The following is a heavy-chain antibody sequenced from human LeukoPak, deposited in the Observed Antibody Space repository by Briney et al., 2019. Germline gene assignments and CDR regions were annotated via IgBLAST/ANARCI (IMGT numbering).Heavy chain of an antibody. J-gene: IGHJ5*02. Sequence: PSETLSLTCTVSGGSISSSSYYWGWIRQPPGKGLEWIGSIYYSGSTYYNPSLKSRVTISVDTSKNQFSLKLSSVTAADTAVYYCALKREGGRYSTQDWFDPWGQGTLVTVSS. V-gene: IGHV4-39*01. CDR3: ALKREGGRYSTQDWFDP. D-gene: IGHD3-9*01. CDR1: GGSISSSSYY. CDR2: IYYSGST.